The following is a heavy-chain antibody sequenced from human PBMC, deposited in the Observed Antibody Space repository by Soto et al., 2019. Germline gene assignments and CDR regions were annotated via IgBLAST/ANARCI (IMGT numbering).Heavy chain of an antibody. V-gene: IGHV3-30*18. CDR2: ISYDGSNK. CDR1: GFIFSKYG. J-gene: IGHJ6*02. Sequence: QVQLVESGGGVVQPGRSLRLSCAASGFIFSKYGMHWVCQAPGKGLEWVAVISYDGSNKYYAESVKGRFIISRDKSENTLYLQMNSLRAEDTALYYCAKDLGSGKPYYYYAMDVWGQGTTVTVSS. D-gene: IGHD3-10*01. CDR3: AKDLGSGKPYYYYAMDV.